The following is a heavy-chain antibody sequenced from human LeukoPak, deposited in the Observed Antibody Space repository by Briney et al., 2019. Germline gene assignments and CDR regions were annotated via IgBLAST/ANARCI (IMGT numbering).Heavy chain of an antibody. J-gene: IGHJ4*02. Sequence: GGSLRLSCAASGFTFSSYSMNWVRQAPGKGLEWVSVIYSGGSTYYADSVKGRFTISRDNSKNTLYLQMNSLRAEDTAVYYCARIGITMEFDYWGQGTLVTVSS. D-gene: IGHD3-10*01. CDR2: IYSGGST. CDR3: ARIGITMEFDY. V-gene: IGHV3-53*01. CDR1: GFTFSSYS.